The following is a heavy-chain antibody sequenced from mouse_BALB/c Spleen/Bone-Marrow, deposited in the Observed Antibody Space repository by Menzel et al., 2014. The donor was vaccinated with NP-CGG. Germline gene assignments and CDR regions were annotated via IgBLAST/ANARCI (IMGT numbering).Heavy chain of an antibody. Sequence: EVKLEESGPSLVKPSQTLSLTCSVTGDSITSGYWNWIRTFPGNKLEYMGYISYYDSTYYNPSLKSRISITRDTSKNXGCLQLNAVTTEDTAAYYGTRGGSDRALFAYWGRGTLVTVSA. CDR3: TRGGSDRALFAY. CDR1: GDSITSGY. J-gene: IGHJ3*01. V-gene: IGHV3-8*02. D-gene: IGHD1-1*02. CDR2: ISYYDST.